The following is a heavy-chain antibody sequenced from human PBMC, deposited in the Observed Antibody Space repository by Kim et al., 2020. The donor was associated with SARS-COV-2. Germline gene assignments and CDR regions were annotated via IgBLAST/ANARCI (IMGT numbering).Heavy chain of an antibody. J-gene: IGHJ4*02. CDR2: IAHDGSNK. Sequence: GGSLRLSCTDSGYSLTSYGMHWVRQPPGKGLEWVTLIAHDGSNKYYADSVKGRFTVSRDNFRNTLYLEMNSLRSEDTAVYYCARDWEPKARSYPGYWGQG. V-gene: IGHV3-30*03. D-gene: IGHD1-26*01. CDR3: ARDWEPKARSYPGY. CDR1: GYSLTSYG.